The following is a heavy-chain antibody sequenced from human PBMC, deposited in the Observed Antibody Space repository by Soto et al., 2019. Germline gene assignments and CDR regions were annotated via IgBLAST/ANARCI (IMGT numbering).Heavy chain of an antibody. CDR3: AKNSASSCEVHV. Sequence: PGGSLRLSFSASGLAFRNYAMSWFRKAPGKGLEGVSAISVSGGWTYSAESVKGRFTIPRDNSKNTLYLQMSSRRAEDTAVYYCAKNSASSCEVHVWGQGTMVTVSS. V-gene: IGHV3-23*01. CDR1: GLAFRNYA. J-gene: IGHJ4*02. D-gene: IGHD6-13*01. CDR2: ISVSGGWT.